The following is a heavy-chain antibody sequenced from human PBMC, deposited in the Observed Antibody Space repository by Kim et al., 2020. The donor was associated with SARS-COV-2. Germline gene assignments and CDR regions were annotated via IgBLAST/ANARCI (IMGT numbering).Heavy chain of an antibody. Sequence: VKGRFIISRDNSKNTLFLQMSSLRSDDTAVYYCAKGLDRSLSKIFYFTMAVWGQGTTVTVSS. CDR3: AKGLDRSLSKIFYFTMAV. V-gene: IGHV3-23*01. D-gene: IGHD1-1*01. J-gene: IGHJ6*02.